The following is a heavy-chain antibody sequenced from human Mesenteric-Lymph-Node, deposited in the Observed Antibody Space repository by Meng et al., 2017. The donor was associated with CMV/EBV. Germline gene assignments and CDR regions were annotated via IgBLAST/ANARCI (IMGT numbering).Heavy chain of an antibody. D-gene: IGHD2-2*01. J-gene: IGHJ3*01. CDR1: GFTFSDYH. CDR2: ISRGDGRT. V-gene: IGHV3-23*01. Sequence: GESLKISCAASGFTFSDYHMSWIRQAPGKGLEWVSAISRGDGRTYYADSVKGRFTISRDNSKNTLYLQMNSLRAEDTAVYFCAKDRGRYCSIATCPPDAFDFWGQGTKVTVSS. CDR3: AKDRGRYCSIATCPPDAFDF.